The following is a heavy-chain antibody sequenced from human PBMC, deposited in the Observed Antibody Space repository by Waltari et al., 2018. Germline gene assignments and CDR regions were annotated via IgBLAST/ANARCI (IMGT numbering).Heavy chain of an antibody. CDR2: LNQDGSAT. Sequence: VELVESGGGLVQPGGSLRLHCVASGFTFSSYWLSWVRQAQGKGLEWVANLNQDGSATYSVDSVKGRFTISRDNAKNLLYLQMNSLRAEDTAVYYCARDSHGCYGCGMDVWGQGTTVTV. CDR3: ARDSHGCYGCGMDV. D-gene: IGHD2-2*01. J-gene: IGHJ6*02. CDR1: GFTFSSYW. V-gene: IGHV3-7*03.